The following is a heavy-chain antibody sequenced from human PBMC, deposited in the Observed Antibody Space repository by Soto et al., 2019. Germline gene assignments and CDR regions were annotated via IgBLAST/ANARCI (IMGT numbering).Heavy chain of an antibody. CDR2: IYDTWTT. Sequence: QVQLQEAGPGLVRPSQTLSLTCTVAGGSMSENDYYWSWLRQSPGQGLQWIGYIYDTWTTSYSPSLTSRVTMSADTSRSQFSLKRASVTGADTALYFCARGIVGGGVDIWGQATLVTVSS. CDR1: GGSMSENDYY. V-gene: IGHV4-30-4*01. J-gene: IGHJ3*02. CDR3: ARGIVGGGVDI. D-gene: IGHD3-16*01.